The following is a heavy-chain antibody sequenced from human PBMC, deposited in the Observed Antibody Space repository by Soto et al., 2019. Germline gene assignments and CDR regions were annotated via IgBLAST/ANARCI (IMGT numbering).Heavy chain of an antibody. CDR3: ARDGVPYCSSTSCPLKNYYYGMDV. CDR2: INPNSGGT. J-gene: IGHJ6*02. V-gene: IGHV1-2*04. D-gene: IGHD2-2*01. Sequence: GGSVKVSCKASGYTFTGYYMHWVRQAPGQGLEWMGWINPNSGGTNYAQKFQGWVTMTRDTSISTAYMELSRLRSDDTAVYYCARDGVPYCSSTSCPLKNYYYGMDVWGQGTTVTVSS. CDR1: GYTFTGYY.